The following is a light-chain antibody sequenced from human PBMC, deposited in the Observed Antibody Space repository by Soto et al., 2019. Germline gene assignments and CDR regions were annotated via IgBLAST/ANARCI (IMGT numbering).Light chain of an antibody. CDR3: SSYTSSSTPEVV. CDR2: DVS. J-gene: IGLJ1*01. CDR1: SSDVGGYNY. V-gene: IGLV2-14*01. Sequence: QSVLTQPASVSGSPGQSITISCTGTSSDVGGYNYVSWYQQHPGKAPKLMIYDVSNRPSGVSNRFSGSKSGNTASLTISGLQAEDEADYYCSSYTSSSTPEVVFGTGTKLTVL.